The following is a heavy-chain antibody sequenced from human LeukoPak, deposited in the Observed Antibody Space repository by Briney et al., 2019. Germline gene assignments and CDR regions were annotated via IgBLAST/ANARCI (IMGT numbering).Heavy chain of an antibody. CDR2: ISGLSSYT. CDR1: GFTFSDYD. J-gene: IGHJ4*02. V-gene: IGHV3-21*01. D-gene: IGHD3-16*01. Sequence: GGSLRLSCSASGFTFSDYDMTWVRQAPGKGLEWVSSISGLSSYTYYGESVKGRFSISRDNAKNSLYLQMNSLGAEDTATYYCGRAFPPLRTSSAGDLWGQGILVTVSS. CDR3: GRAFPPLRTSSAGDL.